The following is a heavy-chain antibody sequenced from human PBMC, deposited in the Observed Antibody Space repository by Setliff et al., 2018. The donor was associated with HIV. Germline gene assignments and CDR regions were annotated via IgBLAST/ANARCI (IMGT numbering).Heavy chain of an antibody. CDR2: ISSSSSYI. CDR1: GFTFSSYS. CDR3: ARDRDGVGNDYMDV. D-gene: IGHD3-10*01. J-gene: IGHJ6*03. Sequence: LRLSCAASGFTFSSYSMNWVRQAPGRGLEWVSSISSSSSYIYYPDSVKGRFTISRDNAKNSLYLQMNSLRAEDTAVYYCARDRDGVGNDYMDVWGKGTTVTVSS. V-gene: IGHV3-21*01.